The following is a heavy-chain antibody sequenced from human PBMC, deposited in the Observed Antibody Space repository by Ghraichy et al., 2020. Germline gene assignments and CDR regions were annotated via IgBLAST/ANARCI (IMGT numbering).Heavy chain of an antibody. Sequence: SETLSLTCTVSGGAISNDYWCWIRQPAGKGLEWIGRIHISGNTNYNPSLKSRVTLSVDTSKNQFSLKLTSMTAADTAVYYCARDYSFAGGRNWFDPWGPGTLVTVSS. CDR1: GGAISNDY. CDR2: IHISGNT. D-gene: IGHD5-18*01. J-gene: IGHJ5*02. CDR3: ARDYSFAGGRNWFDP. V-gene: IGHV4-4*07.